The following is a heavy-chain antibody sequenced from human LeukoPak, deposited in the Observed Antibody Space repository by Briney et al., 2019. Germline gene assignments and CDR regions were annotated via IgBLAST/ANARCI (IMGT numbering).Heavy chain of an antibody. Sequence: GGSLRLSCAASGFTFIRYSMNWVRQAPGKVLEWVSSITISSTYLFYADSVKGRFTISRDNAKNSLYLQMNSLRAEDTAVYYCARDLEQQLFDLWGQGTLVTVSS. V-gene: IGHV3-21*01. CDR3: ARDLEQQLFDL. D-gene: IGHD6-13*01. CDR2: ITISSTYL. J-gene: IGHJ5*02. CDR1: GFTFIRYS.